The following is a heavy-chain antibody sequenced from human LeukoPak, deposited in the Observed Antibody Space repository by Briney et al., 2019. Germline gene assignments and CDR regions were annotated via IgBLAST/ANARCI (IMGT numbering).Heavy chain of an antibody. CDR3: ARRASVGRVRRGTMVRGVTSSDYYYYYMDV. D-gene: IGHD3-10*01. CDR2: INPSGGST. V-gene: IGHV1-46*01. CDR1: GYTFTSYY. Sequence: ASVKVSCKASGYTFTSYYMHWVRQAPGQGLEWMGIINPSGGSTSYAQKLQDRVTMTTDTSTSTAYMELRSLRSDDTAVYYCARRASVGRVRRGTMVRGVTSSDYYYYYMDVWGKGTTVTISS. J-gene: IGHJ6*03.